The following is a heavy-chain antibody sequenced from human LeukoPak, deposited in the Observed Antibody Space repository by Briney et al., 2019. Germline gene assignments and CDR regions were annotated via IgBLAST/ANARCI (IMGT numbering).Heavy chain of an antibody. J-gene: IGHJ4*02. Sequence: GGSLRLSCAASGFTFSSYAMSWVRQAPGKGLEWVSTISGSGGSTYSADSVKGRFTISRDNSKNTLYLQMNSLRAEDTAVYYCAKDLGYYYDSSGYSADYWGQGTLVTVSS. V-gene: IGHV3-23*01. CDR2: ISGSGGST. CDR1: GFTFSSYA. D-gene: IGHD3-22*01. CDR3: AKDLGYYYDSSGYSADY.